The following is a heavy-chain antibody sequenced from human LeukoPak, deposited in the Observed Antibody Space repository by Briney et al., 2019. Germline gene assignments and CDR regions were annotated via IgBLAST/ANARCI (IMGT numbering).Heavy chain of an antibody. V-gene: IGHV3-66*01. J-gene: IGHJ6*02. D-gene: IGHD2-2*01. Sequence: GGSLRLSRAASGFTVSSNYMSWVRQAPGKGLEWVSVIYSGGSTYYVDSVKGRFTISRDNSKNTLYLQMNSLRAEDTAVYYCARDHLVVVPTGSYYYYGMDVWGQGTTVTVSS. CDR2: IYSGGST. CDR1: GFTVSSNY. CDR3: ARDHLVVVPTGSYYYYGMDV.